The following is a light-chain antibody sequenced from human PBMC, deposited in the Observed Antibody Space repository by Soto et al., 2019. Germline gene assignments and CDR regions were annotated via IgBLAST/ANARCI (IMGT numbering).Light chain of an antibody. CDR1: QSVSSSY. Sequence: EIVLTQSPGTLSLSPGERATLSCRASQSVSSSYLAWYQQKPGQAPRFLIYGASSRATGIPDRFSGSGSGTGFTLTISRLEPEDFAVYYCQQYRSSPFTFGPGTKVEIK. J-gene: IGKJ3*01. CDR3: QQYRSSPFT. V-gene: IGKV3-20*01. CDR2: GAS.